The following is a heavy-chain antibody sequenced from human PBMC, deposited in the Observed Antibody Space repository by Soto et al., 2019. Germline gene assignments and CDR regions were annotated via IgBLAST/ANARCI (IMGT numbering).Heavy chain of an antibody. CDR1: GFTFDDYA. CDR3: AKVASPYCSGGSCYFDY. J-gene: IGHJ4*02. D-gene: IGHD2-15*01. V-gene: IGHV3-9*01. Sequence: GGSLRLSCAASGFTFDDYAMHWVRQAPGKGLEWVSGISWNSGSIGYADSVKGRFTISRDNAKNSLYLQMNSLRAEDTALYYCAKVASPYCSGGSCYFDYWGQGTLVTVSS. CDR2: ISWNSGSI.